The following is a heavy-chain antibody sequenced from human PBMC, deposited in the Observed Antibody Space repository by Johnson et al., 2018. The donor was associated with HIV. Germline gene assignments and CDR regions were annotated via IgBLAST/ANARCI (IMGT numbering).Heavy chain of an antibody. J-gene: IGHJ3*02. CDR2: ISGSGSTT. V-gene: IGHV3-23*04. D-gene: IGHD4-17*01. Sequence: VQLVESGGGLVQPGESLRLSCAASGFTFSNNPMSWVRQTPGKGLEWVSAISGSGSTTYYADSVKGRFTISRDNSKNTLFLQMNSLRVEDTAVYFCARGVPDYVDAFDIWGQGTMVTVSS. CDR1: GFTFSNNP. CDR3: ARGVPDYVDAFDI.